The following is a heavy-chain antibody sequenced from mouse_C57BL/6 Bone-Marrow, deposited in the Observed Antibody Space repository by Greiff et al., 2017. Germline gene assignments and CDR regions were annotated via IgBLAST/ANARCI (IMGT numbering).Heavy chain of an antibody. V-gene: IGHV1-7*01. J-gene: IGHJ2*01. CDR1: GYTFTSYR. Sequence: QVQLQQSGAELAKPGASVKLSCKASGYTFTSYRMPWVHKRPGKGLEWIGYINPRGGYTKYTQKFKDKATLTADKSSSTAYMQLSSLTYEDSAVYYCARGYYGSSYYFDDWGTGTTLTVSS. CDR3: ARGYYGSSYYFDD. D-gene: IGHD1-1*01. CDR2: INPRGGYT.